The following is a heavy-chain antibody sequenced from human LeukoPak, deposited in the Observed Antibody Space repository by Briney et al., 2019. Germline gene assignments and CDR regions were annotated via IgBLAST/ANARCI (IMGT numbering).Heavy chain of an antibody. D-gene: IGHD3-22*01. CDR2: INHSGST. CDR3: ASADDSSGYYSFDY. J-gene: IGHJ4*02. Sequence: SGTLSLTCAVYGGSFSGYYWSWIRQPPGKGLEWIGEINHSGSTNYNPSLKSRVTISVDTSKNQFSLKLSSVTAADTAVYYCASADDSSGYYSFDYWGQGTLVTVSS. CDR1: GGSFSGYY. V-gene: IGHV4-34*01.